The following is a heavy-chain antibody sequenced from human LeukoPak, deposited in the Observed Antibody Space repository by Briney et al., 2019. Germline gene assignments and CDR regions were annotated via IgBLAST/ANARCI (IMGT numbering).Heavy chain of an antibody. V-gene: IGHV1-8*03. CDR2: MNPNSGNT. D-gene: IGHD6-19*01. J-gene: IGHJ4*02. Sequence: ASVKVSCKASGYTFTSYGISWVRQAPGQGLEWMGWMNPNSGNTGYAQKFQGRVTITRNTSISTAYMELSSLRSEDPAVYYCARDRGAGYSSGSYGTYLDSWGQGPLVTVSS. CDR3: ARDRGAGYSSGSYGTYLDS. CDR1: GYTFTSYG.